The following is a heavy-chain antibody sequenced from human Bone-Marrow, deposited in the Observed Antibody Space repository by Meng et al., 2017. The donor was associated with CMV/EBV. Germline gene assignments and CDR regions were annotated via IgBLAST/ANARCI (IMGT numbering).Heavy chain of an antibody. J-gene: IGHJ4*02. CDR1: GFTFSRYW. CDR2: IKEDGSER. Sequence: GGSLRLSCAASGFTFSRYWMSWVRQAPGKGLEWVANIKEDGSERYYVDSVKGRFTISRDNAKNSLYLQMNSLRAEDTAVYYCARVCSGGSCYNYWGQGTLVTFSS. CDR3: ARVCSGGSCYNY. V-gene: IGHV3-7*01. D-gene: IGHD2-15*01.